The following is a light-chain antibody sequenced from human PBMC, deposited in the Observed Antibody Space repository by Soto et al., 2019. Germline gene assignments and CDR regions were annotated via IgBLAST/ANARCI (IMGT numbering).Light chain of an antibody. Sequence: DIVMTQSPDSLAVSLGERATINCKSSQSVLYSSNNKNYLAWYQQKPGQPPKLLIYWASTRESGVPDRFSGSGSGTDFTLTSSSLQAEDVAVYYCQQYYSTPLTLGGGTKVEIK. CDR1: QSVLYSSNNKNY. J-gene: IGKJ4*01. CDR3: QQYYSTPLT. V-gene: IGKV4-1*01. CDR2: WAS.